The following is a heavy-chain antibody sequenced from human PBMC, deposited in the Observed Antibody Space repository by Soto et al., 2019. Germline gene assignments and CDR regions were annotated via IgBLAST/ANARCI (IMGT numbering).Heavy chain of an antibody. Sequence: GGSLRLSCAASGFTFSSYAMHWVRQAPGKGLEWVAVISYDGSNKYYADSVKGRFTISRDNSKNTLYLQMNSLRAEDTAVYYCARVRSSGWYGYWGQGTLVTVSS. D-gene: IGHD6-19*01. CDR2: ISYDGSNK. CDR1: GFTFSSYA. V-gene: IGHV3-30-3*01. CDR3: ARVRSSGWYGY. J-gene: IGHJ4*02.